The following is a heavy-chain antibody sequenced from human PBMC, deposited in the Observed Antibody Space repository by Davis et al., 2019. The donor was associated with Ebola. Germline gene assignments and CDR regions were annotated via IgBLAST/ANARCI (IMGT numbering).Heavy chain of an antibody. CDR3: ADVEAGSDY. CDR1: GFKVSDSY. D-gene: IGHD1-1*01. CDR2: IFSAGYT. Sequence: GGSLRLSCAASGFKVSDSYMSWVRQAPGKGLEWVSSIFSAGYTYYADSVRGRFTISRDNSKNTLSLQMNTLRAEDTAVYYCADVEAGSDYWGQGTLVTVSS. J-gene: IGHJ4*02. V-gene: IGHV3-66*01.